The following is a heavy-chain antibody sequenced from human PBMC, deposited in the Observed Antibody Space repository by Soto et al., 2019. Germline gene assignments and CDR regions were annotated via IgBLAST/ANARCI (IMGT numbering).Heavy chain of an antibody. J-gene: IGHJ5*02. Sequence: ASVKISCKASGYTCTSYGISWVRQAPGQGLEWMGWISAYNGNTNYAQKLQGRVTMTADTSTSTADMEVRSMRSDETAVYYCVRAGLPWFGALSSFDAWGQGTPVTVYS. CDR3: VRAGLPWFGALSSFDA. CDR1: GYTCTSYG. CDR2: ISAYNGNT. V-gene: IGHV1-18*04. D-gene: IGHD3-10*01.